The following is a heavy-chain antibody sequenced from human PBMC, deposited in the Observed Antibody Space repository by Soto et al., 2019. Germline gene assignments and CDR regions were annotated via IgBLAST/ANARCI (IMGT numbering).Heavy chain of an antibody. V-gene: IGHV4-59*01. CDR1: GGSISSYY. Sequence: SETLSLTCTVSGGSISSYYWSWIRQPPGKGLEWIGYIYYSGSTNYNPSLKSRVTISVDTSKNQFSLKLSSVTAADTAVYYCARAPERGSGWYYHYQHMDASGQGTTVTVSS. J-gene: IGHJ6*03. D-gene: IGHD6-19*01. CDR3: ARAPERGSGWYYHYQHMDA. CDR2: IYYSGST.